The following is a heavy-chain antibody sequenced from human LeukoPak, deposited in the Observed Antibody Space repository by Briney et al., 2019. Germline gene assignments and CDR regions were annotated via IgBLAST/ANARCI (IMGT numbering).Heavy chain of an antibody. D-gene: IGHD5-24*01. J-gene: IGHJ6*02. V-gene: IGHV3-48*03. CDR2: ISGSGSTI. CDR1: GFTFNRYE. CDR3: ARGDGGYYYGMDV. Sequence: GGSLRLSCAASGFTFNRYEMNWVRQAPGKRLEWGSYISGSGSTIYYADSVKGRFTISRDNAKNSLYVQMNSLRAEDTAVYYCARGDGGYYYGMDVWGRGTTVTVSS.